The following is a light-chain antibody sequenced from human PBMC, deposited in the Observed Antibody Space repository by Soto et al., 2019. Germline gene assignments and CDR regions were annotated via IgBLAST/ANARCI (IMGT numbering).Light chain of an antibody. V-gene: IGKV3-15*01. J-gene: IGKJ4*01. CDR1: QSVSSY. CDR2: STS. Sequence: VLTQSPCTLSLSPGKRATLSCRASQSVSSYLAWYQQKLGQAPRLLMYSTSTRATGIPARFSGSGSGTEFILTISSLQSEDFAAYLCQQHSKWPETFGGGTKVDIK. CDR3: QQHSKWPET.